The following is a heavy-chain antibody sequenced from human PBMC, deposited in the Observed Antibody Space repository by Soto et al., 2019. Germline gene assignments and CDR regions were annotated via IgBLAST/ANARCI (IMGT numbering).Heavy chain of an antibody. V-gene: IGHV3-30*18. CDR3: AKDLHGGRDQLLRDWFDP. D-gene: IGHD2-2*01. CDR1: GFTFSSYG. J-gene: IGHJ5*02. CDR2: ISYDGSNK. Sequence: GGSLRLSCAASGFTFSSYGMHWVRQAPGKGLEWVAVISYDGSNKYYADSVKGRFTISRDNSKNTLYLQMNSLRAEDTAVYYCAKDLHGGRDQLLRDWFDPWGQGTLVTVSS.